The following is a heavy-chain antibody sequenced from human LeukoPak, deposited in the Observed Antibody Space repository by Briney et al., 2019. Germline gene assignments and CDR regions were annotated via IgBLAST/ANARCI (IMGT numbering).Heavy chain of an antibody. D-gene: IGHD2-15*01. J-gene: IGHJ5*02. CDR3: ARVVGSNWFDP. Sequence: SETLSLTCTVPGGSLSIYYWSWIRQPPGKGLEWVGFFYYGGNTYYNSSLKSRVTISVDMSKSQFSLKLSSVTAADTAVYYCARVVGSNWFDPWGQGTLVTVSS. V-gene: IGHV4-59*01. CDR1: GGSLSIYY. CDR2: FYYGGNT.